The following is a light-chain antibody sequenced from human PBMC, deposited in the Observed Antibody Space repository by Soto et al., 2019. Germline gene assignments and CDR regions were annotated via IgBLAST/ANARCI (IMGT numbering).Light chain of an antibody. Sequence: QSVLTQPPSVSGAPGQRVTISCTGRSSNIGAGYDVNWYQQLPGTAPKLLIYGNNNRPSGVPDRFSGSKSGNSASLAITGLQADDEADYYCQSYDSSLSGGVFGGGTKLTVL. CDR3: QSYDSSLSGGV. V-gene: IGLV1-40*01. CDR1: SSNIGAGYD. CDR2: GNN. J-gene: IGLJ2*01.